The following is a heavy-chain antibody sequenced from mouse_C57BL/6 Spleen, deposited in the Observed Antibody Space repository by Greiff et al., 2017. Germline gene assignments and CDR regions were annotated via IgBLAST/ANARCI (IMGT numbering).Heavy chain of an antibody. D-gene: IGHD2-5*01. CDR2: IDPKSGGT. CDR3: ARRNSNYGAMDY. J-gene: IGHJ4*01. V-gene: IGHV1-72*01. Sequence: QVQLKQPGAELVKPGASVKLSCKASGYTFTSYWMHWVKQRPGRGLEWIGRIDPKSGGTKYNEKLKRKATLTVDKPSSTAYMQLSSLTSEDSAVYYCARRNSNYGAMDYWGQGTSVTVSS. CDR1: GYTFTSYW.